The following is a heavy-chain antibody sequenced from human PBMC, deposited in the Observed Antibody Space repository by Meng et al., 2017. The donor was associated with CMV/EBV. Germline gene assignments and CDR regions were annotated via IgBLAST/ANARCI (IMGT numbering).Heavy chain of an antibody. J-gene: IGHJ3*02. CDR2: INHSGST. V-gene: IGHV4-34*01. D-gene: IGHD3-3*01. Sequence: GSLRLSCAVYGGSFSGYYWSWIRQPPGKGLEWIGEINHSGSTNCNPSLKSRVTISVDTSKNQFSLKLSSVTAADTAVYYCARGRAIFGVVTWAFGIWGQGTMVTVSS. CDR1: GGSFSGYY. CDR3: ARGRAIFGVVTWAFGI.